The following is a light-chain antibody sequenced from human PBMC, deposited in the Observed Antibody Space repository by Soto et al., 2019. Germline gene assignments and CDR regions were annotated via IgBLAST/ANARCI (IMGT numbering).Light chain of an antibody. CDR1: QSVLYSSNNKNY. V-gene: IGKV4-1*01. Sequence: IVMTQSPDSLAVSLGERATINCKSSQSVLYSSNNKNYLAGYQQKPGQPPKLLIYWASTRESGVPGRFSGSGSGTDFTLTISSLQAEDVAVYYCQQYYSTPLTFGGGTKVDI. CDR2: WAS. J-gene: IGKJ4*01. CDR3: QQYYSTPLT.